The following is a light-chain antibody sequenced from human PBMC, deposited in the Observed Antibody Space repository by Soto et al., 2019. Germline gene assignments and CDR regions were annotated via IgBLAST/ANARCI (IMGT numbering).Light chain of an antibody. Sequence: QSVLTQPPSASGTPGQRVTISCSGSSSNIGSNYVYWYQQLPGTAPKLLIYRNNQRPSGVPDRFSGSKSGTSASLGISGLRSEDEADYYCAAWDDSLSGRVFGGGTKVTVL. CDR2: RNN. V-gene: IGLV1-47*01. J-gene: IGLJ3*02. CDR3: AAWDDSLSGRV. CDR1: SSNIGSNY.